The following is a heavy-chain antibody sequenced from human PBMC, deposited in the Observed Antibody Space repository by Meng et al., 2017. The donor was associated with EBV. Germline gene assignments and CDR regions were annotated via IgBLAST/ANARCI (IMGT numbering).Heavy chain of an antibody. CDR1: GYTFTSYD. J-gene: IGHJ5*02. Sequence: QVELVHAGAEVKKPGASVKVSCKASGYTFTSYDINLVRQATGQGLEWMGWMNPNSGNTGYAQKFQGRVTMTRNTSISTAYMELSSLRSEDTAVYYCARGRGVYCSGGSCYPGWFDPWGQGTLVTVSS. D-gene: IGHD2-15*01. V-gene: IGHV1-8*01. CDR2: MNPNSGNT. CDR3: ARGRGVYCSGGSCYPGWFDP.